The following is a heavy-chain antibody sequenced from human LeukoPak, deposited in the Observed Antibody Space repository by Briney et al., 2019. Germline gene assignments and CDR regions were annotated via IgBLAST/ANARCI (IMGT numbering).Heavy chain of an antibody. D-gene: IGHD3-10*01. Sequence: SETLSLTCTVSGGSISSYYWSWIRQPPGKGLEWIGYIYYSGSTNYNPSLKSRVTISVDTSKNQFSLKLSSVTAADTAVYYCARGPIYGSGSYWGQGTLVTVSS. J-gene: IGHJ4*02. CDR1: GGSISSYY. CDR2: IYYSGST. CDR3: ARGPIYGSGSY. V-gene: IGHV4-59*01.